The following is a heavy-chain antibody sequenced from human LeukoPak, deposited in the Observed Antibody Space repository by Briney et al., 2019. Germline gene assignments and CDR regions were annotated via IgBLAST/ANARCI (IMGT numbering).Heavy chain of an antibody. V-gene: IGHV3-23*01. Sequence: GGSLRLSCAASGFTFSSYAMSWVRQAPGKGLEWVSAISGSGGSTYYADSVKGRFTISRDNSKNTLYLQMNSLRAEDTAVYYWAKVFHLGGLSTVDYWGQGTLFTAPS. CDR3: AKVFHLGGLSTVDY. CDR1: GFTFSSYA. CDR2: ISGSGGST. J-gene: IGHJ4*02. D-gene: IGHD3-16*02.